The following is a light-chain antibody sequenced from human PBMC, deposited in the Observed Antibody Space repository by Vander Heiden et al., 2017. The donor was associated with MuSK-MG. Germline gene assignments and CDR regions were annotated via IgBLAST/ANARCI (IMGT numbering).Light chain of an antibody. Sequence: DVVMTPSQLSLPGTPAEPASIFCRSRQSLLHSNGYNSLDWHLQIPVQSPQLLPYLGSNRVSGVPDRLSGSGPVTDFTLKISIVDAEHVGVYYCMQALQTPSTFEHWTKVEIK. V-gene: IGKV2-28*01. CDR3: MQALQTPST. CDR2: LGS. CDR1: QSLLHSNGYNS. J-gene: IGKJ1*01.